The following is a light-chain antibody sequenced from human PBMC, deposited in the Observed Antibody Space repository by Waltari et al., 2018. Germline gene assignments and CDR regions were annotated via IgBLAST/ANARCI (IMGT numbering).Light chain of an antibody. CDR3: AAWDDSLSGPV. V-gene: IGLV1-47*03. CDR1: SSNIGSNY. J-gene: IGLJ2*01. CDR2: RND. Sequence: QSVLTQPPSASGTPGQRVTISCSGSSSNIGSNYVYWYQQLPGTAPTLLIYRNDQQPSGVPDRFSGSKSGTSASLAISGLWSEDEADYYCAAWDDSLSGPVFGGGTKLTVL.